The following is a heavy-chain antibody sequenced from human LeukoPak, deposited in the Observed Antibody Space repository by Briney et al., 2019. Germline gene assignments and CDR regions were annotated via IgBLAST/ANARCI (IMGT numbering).Heavy chain of an antibody. Sequence: PGGSLRLSCAASGFTFSSYWMSWVRQAPGKGLEWVANIKQDGSEKYYADPVKGRFTISRDNAKNSLYLQMNSLRAEDTAVYYCARETIVVVPAARRGGDFDYWGQGTLVTVSS. V-gene: IGHV3-7*01. CDR1: GFTFSSYW. D-gene: IGHD2-2*01. J-gene: IGHJ4*02. CDR2: IKQDGSEK. CDR3: ARETIVVVPAARRGGDFDY.